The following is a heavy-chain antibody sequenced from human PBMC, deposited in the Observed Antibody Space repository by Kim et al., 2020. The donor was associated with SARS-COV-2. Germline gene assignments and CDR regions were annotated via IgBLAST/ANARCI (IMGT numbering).Heavy chain of an antibody. CDR3: AKDYSFGAPVRYFDY. Sequence: GGSLRLSCAASGFTFSSYGMHWVRQAPGKGLEWVAVISYDGSNKYYADSVKGRFTISRDNSKNTLYLQMNSLRAEDTAVYYCAKDYSFGAPVRYFDYWGQGTLVTVSS. D-gene: IGHD3-10*01. V-gene: IGHV3-30*18. J-gene: IGHJ4*02. CDR2: ISYDGSNK. CDR1: GFTFSSYG.